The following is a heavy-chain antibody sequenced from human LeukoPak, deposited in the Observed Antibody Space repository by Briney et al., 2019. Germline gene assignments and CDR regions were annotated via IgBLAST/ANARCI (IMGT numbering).Heavy chain of an antibody. D-gene: IGHD2-2*01. CDR2: ISAYNGNT. CDR3: ARDYYCSSTSCPFIRRYYYGMDV. Sequence: GASVKVSCKASGYTFTSYGISWVRQAPGQGLEWMGWISAYNGNTNYAQKLQGRVTMTTDTSTSTAYMELRSLRSDDTAVYYCARDYYCSSTSCPFIRRYYYGMDVWGQGTTVTVSX. CDR1: GYTFTSYG. V-gene: IGHV1-18*01. J-gene: IGHJ6*02.